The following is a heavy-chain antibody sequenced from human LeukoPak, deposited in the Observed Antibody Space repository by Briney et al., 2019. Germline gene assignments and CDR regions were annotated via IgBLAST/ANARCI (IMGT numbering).Heavy chain of an antibody. CDR3: ARGGRVWFGDY. Sequence: GGSLRLSCAASGFTFSDHYMDWVRQAPGKGLEWVGRTRNKANSYTTEYAASVKGRFTISRDDSKNSLYLQMNSLKTEDTAVYYCARGGRVWFGDYWGQGTLVTVSS. J-gene: IGHJ4*02. V-gene: IGHV3-72*01. D-gene: IGHD3-10*01. CDR2: TRNKANSYTT. CDR1: GFTFSDHY.